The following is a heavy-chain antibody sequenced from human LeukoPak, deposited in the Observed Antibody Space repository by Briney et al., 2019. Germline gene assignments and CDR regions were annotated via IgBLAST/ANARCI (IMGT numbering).Heavy chain of an antibody. CDR2: VWFDGSKK. V-gene: IGHV3-33*01. D-gene: IGHD3-22*01. CDR3: ARGVDYYDSSGTIDY. Sequence: GGSLRLSCAASGFTFSSYGMHWVRQAPGKGLEWVAVVWFDGSKKYSADSVKGRITISRDDSKNTLYLQLNSLRAEDTAVYYCARGVDYYDSSGTIDYWGQGTLVTVSS. J-gene: IGHJ4*02. CDR1: GFTFSSYG.